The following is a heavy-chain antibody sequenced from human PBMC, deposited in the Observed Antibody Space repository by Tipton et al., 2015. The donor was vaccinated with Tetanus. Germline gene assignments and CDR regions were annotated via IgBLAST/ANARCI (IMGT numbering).Heavy chain of an antibody. D-gene: IGHD3-3*01. V-gene: IGHV3-23*01. CDR2: ISGSGGST. Sequence: SLRLSCAASGFTFSSYAMSWVRQAPGKGLEWVSAISGSGGSTYYADSVKGRFTISRDNSKNTLYLQMNSPRAEDTAVYYCAKDPAGSGYSYYYYGMDVWGQGTTVTVSS. J-gene: IGHJ6*02. CDR3: AKDPAGSGYSYYYYGMDV. CDR1: GFTFSSYA.